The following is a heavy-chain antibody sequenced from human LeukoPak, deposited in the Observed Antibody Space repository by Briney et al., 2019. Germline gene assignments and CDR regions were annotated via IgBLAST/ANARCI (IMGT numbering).Heavy chain of an antibody. Sequence: PGGSLRLSCAASGFTFDDYAMHWVRQAPGKGLEWVSAISGSGGSTYYADSVKGRFTISRDNSKNTLYLQMNSLRAEDTAVYYCAKGEMGTTSYYFDYWGQGTLVTVSS. V-gene: IGHV3-23*01. D-gene: IGHD5-24*01. CDR1: GFTFDDYA. CDR3: AKGEMGTTSYYFDY. J-gene: IGHJ4*02. CDR2: ISGSGGST.